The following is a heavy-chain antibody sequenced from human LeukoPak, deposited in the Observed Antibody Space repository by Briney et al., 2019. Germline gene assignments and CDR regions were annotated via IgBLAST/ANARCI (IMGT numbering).Heavy chain of an antibody. D-gene: IGHD6-13*01. CDR2: INAYNGNT. V-gene: IGHV1-18*01. J-gene: IGHJ6*03. CDR3: ARDRHIAAAVYYYYMDV. Sequence: ASVKVSXKASGYTFTSYIISWVRQAPGQGLEWMGWINAYNGNTDYAQRVQGRVTMTTDTSTSTAYMEVRSLRSDDTAVYYCARDRHIAAAVYYYYMDVWGKGTPVTVSS. CDR1: GYTFTSYI.